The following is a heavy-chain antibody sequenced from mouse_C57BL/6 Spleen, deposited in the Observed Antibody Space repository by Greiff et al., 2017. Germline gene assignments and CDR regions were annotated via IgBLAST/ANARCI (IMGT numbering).Heavy chain of an antibody. V-gene: IGHV5-17*01. CDR1: GFTFSDYG. J-gene: IGHJ3*01. CDR2: ISSGSSTI. CDR3: ARAIYYDPWFAY. Sequence: EVHLVESGGGLVKPGGSLKLSCAASGFTFSDYGMHWVRQAPGKGLEWVAYISSGSSTIYYADTVKGRFTISRDNAKNTLFLQMTSLRSEDTAMYYCARAIYYDPWFAYWGQGTLVTVSA. D-gene: IGHD2-4*01.